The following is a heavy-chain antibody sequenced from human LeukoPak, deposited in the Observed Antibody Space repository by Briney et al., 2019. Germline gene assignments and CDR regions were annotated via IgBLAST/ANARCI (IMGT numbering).Heavy chain of an antibody. Sequence: GGSLRLSCAASGFTFSSYAMSWVCQAPGKGLEWVSAISGSGGSTYYADSVKGRFTISRDNSKNTLYLQMNSLRAEDTAVHYCAKDLGEYCSGGSCYFPAYWGQGTLVTVSS. V-gene: IGHV3-23*01. J-gene: IGHJ4*02. CDR1: GFTFSSYA. CDR2: ISGSGGST. CDR3: AKDLGEYCSGGSCYFPAY. D-gene: IGHD2-15*01.